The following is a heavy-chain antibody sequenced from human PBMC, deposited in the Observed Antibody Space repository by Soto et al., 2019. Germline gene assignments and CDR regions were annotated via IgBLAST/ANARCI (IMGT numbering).Heavy chain of an antibody. CDR3: VRCYCSVGSCYACWHFDL. CDR2: ISASTRNT. Sequence: QVQLVQSGGEVKKPGASVKVSCPASGYTFSDYAISWVRQAPGQGLEWMGWISASTRNTDQAQNFQGRVIMTLDTATTTAYMELRSLRSDDTAVYYCVRCYCSVGSCYACWHFDLWGRGTLVTVSS. V-gene: IGHV1-18*01. J-gene: IGHJ2*01. D-gene: IGHD2-15*01. CDR1: GYTFSDYA.